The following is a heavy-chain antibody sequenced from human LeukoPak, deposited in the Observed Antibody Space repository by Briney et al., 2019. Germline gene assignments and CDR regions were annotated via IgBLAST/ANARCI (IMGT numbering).Heavy chain of an antibody. Sequence: PGGSLRLSCAASGFTFSSYAMNWVRQAPGKGLEWVSVITGSGGSTYYADSVKGRFTISRDNSKSTLYLQMNSLRAEDTAVYYCAKDIPSPGGVAYYFDYWGQGTLVTVSS. J-gene: IGHJ4*02. CDR2: ITGSGGST. CDR1: GFTFSSYA. D-gene: IGHD2-2*02. CDR3: AKDIPSPGGVAYYFDY. V-gene: IGHV3-23*01.